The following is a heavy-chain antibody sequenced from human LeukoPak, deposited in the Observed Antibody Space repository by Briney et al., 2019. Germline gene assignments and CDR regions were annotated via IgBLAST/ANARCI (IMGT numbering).Heavy chain of an antibody. CDR1: GGSFSGYY. CDR3: ARRKAYYYGSGSYFPFDY. CDR2: INHSGST. D-gene: IGHD3-10*01. Sequence: SETLSLTCAVYGGSFSGYYWSWIRQPPGKGLEWIGEINHSGSTNYNPSLKSRVTISVDTSKNQFSLKLGSVTAADTAVYYCARRKAYYYGSGSYFPFDYWGQGTLVTVSS. J-gene: IGHJ4*02. V-gene: IGHV4-34*01.